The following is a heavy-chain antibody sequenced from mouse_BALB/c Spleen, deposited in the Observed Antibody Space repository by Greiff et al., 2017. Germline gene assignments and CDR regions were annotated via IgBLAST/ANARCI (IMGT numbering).Heavy chain of an antibody. CDR1: GFTFSSFG. J-gene: IGHJ2*01. Sequence: EVQRVESGGGLVQPGGSRKLSCAASGFTFSSFGMHWVRQAPEKGLEWVAYISSGSSTIYYADTVKGRFTISRDNPKNTLFLQMTSLRSEDTAMYYCARWPGTGYYFDYWGQGTTLTVSS. V-gene: IGHV5-17*02. CDR3: ARWPGTGYYFDY. CDR2: ISSGSSTI. D-gene: IGHD3-3*01.